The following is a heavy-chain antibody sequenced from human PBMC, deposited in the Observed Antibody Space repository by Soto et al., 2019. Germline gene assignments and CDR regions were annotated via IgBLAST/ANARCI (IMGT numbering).Heavy chain of an antibody. J-gene: IGHJ4*02. CDR1: GGSFSGYY. V-gene: IGHV4-34*01. Sequence: QVQLQQWGAGLLKPSETLSLTCAVYGGSFSGYYWSWIRQPPGKGLEWIGEINHSGSTNYNPSLKSRVTISVDTSKNQFSLKLSSVTAADTAMYYCARSKTTVTRFDYWGQGTLVTVSS. CDR2: INHSGST. D-gene: IGHD4-17*01. CDR3: ARSKTTVTRFDY.